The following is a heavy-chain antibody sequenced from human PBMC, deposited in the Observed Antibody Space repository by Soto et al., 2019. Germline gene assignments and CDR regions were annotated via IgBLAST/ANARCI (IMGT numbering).Heavy chain of an antibody. Sequence: QVQLVQSGAAVRKPGSSVKVSCKASGGTFTKYAITWVRQAPRQGLEWMGGIVPLHGTTNYAQKFRGRVTISADESTSTAYLALSSLRAEYTAVYYCASGVGGLGGSSGWPDYAFDVWGQGTMVIVSA. V-gene: IGHV1-69*01. D-gene: IGHD6-19*01. J-gene: IGHJ3*01. CDR3: ASGVGGLGGSSGWPDYAFDV. CDR1: GGTFTKYA. CDR2: IVPLHGTT.